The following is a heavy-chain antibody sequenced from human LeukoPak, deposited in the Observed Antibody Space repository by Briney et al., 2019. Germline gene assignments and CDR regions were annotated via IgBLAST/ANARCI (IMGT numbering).Heavy chain of an antibody. Sequence: PGGSLRLSCTASGFTFSSYGVHWVRQAPGKGLEWVAFIRYDGRKEYYADPLKGRFTISRDNSKNTLSLQVNSLRAEDTAVYYCAKRGQDDSVIDYWGQGNLVTVSS. CDR1: GFTFSSYG. V-gene: IGHV3-30*02. J-gene: IGHJ4*02. CDR2: IRYDGRKE. CDR3: AKRGQDDSVIDY. D-gene: IGHD3-3*01.